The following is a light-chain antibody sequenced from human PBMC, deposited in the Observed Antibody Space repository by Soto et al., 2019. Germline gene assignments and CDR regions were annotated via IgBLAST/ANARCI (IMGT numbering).Light chain of an antibody. CDR3: QQYDTYPTT. CDR2: KAS. Sequence: DIQMTQSPFTLSASVGDRVTIACRASQSISDWLAWYQQKPGQAPKFLIYKASNLESGVPSRFSGSGSGTEFTLTISSLQPDDFASYYCQQYDTYPTTFGQGTKVEIK. V-gene: IGKV1-5*03. J-gene: IGKJ1*01. CDR1: QSISDW.